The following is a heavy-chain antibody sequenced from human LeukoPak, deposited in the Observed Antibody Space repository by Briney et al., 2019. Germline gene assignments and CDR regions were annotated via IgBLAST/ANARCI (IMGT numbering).Heavy chain of an antibody. J-gene: IGHJ3*02. CDR1: GGSISSSSYY. CDR2: IYYSGST. D-gene: IGHD6-19*01. CDR3: ATPLYGYSSGRRASDI. Sequence: KPSETLSLTCTVSGGSISSSSYYWGWIRQPPGKGLEWIGSIYYSGSTYYNPSLKSRVTISVDTSKNQFSLKLSSVTAADTAVYYCATPLYGYSSGRRASDIWGQGTMVTVSS. V-gene: IGHV4-39*01.